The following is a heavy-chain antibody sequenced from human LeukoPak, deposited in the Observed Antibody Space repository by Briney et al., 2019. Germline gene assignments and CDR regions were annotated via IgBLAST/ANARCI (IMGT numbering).Heavy chain of an antibody. D-gene: IGHD3-22*01. J-gene: IGHJ3*02. Sequence: SETLSLTCTVSGVSISYATYQWTWIRQSAGKGLEWIGLISKSGTTNYNPSHKSRVTISIDTTKNQISLKLTSVTAADTAVYYCARHDGTGYYGAAFDIWGQGTTFTVSS. CDR2: ISKSGTT. CDR3: ARHDGTGYYGAAFDI. V-gene: IGHV4-61*02. CDR1: GVSISYATYQ.